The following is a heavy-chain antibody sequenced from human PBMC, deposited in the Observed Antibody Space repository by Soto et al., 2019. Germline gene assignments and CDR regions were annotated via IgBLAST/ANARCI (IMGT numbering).Heavy chain of an antibody. CDR2: INPSVGST. J-gene: IGHJ4*02. CDR1: GYSFTTYN. D-gene: IGHD2-21*02. V-gene: IGHV1-46*01. CDR3: ARSIVVVTALDY. Sequence: ASVKVSCKASGYSFTTYNLHWVRHAPGQGLERMGIINPSVGSTTYAQNFQGRVTITRDTSASTAYMELSSLRSEDTAVYYCARSIVVVTALDYWGQGTLVTVSS.